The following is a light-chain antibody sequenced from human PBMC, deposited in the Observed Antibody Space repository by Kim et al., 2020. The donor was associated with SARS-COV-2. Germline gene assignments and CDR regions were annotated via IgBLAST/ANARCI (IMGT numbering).Light chain of an antibody. CDR3: CSYAGSSTSVV. CDR2: EVS. CDR1: SSDVGSYNL. V-gene: IGLV2-23*02. J-gene: IGLJ2*01. Sequence: QSALTQPASVSGSPGQSITISCTGTSSDVGSYNLVSWYQQHPGKAPKLMIYEVSKRPSGVSNRFSGSKSGNTASLTISGLQAEDEADYYCCSYAGSSTSVVFCGGTKLTVL.